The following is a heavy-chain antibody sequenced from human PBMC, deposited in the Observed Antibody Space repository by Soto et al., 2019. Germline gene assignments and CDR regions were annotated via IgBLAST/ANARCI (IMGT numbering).Heavy chain of an antibody. CDR2: IFYSGTT. V-gene: IGHV4-30-4*01. D-gene: IGHD1-1*01. Sequence: SETLSLTCTVSGDSISSADYYWSWIRQTPGKGLEWIGHIFYSGTTYYNQSLKSRLTISVYTSKNHFSLRLTSVTAADTAVYYCARDLWVEPELYYYGMDVWGQGTTVTVSS. J-gene: IGHJ6*02. CDR3: ARDLWVEPELYYYGMDV. CDR1: GDSISSADYY.